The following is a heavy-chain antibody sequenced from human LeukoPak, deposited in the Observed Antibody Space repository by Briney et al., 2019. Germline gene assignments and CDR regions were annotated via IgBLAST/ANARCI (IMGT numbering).Heavy chain of an antibody. CDR1: GFTFTISG. CDR2: IDVDCGNA. D-gene: IGHD3-3*01. CDR3: AAARNYDFWSGYPPGLEFDP. V-gene: IGHV1-58*02. Sequence: ASVKVSCKASGFTFTISGMQWVRHPRGQRLGWVGCIDVDCGNANYAQKLQERLTIPRDMSTSTAYMELSSLRSEDTAVYYCAAARNYDFWSGYPPGLEFDPWGQGTLVTVSS. J-gene: IGHJ5*02.